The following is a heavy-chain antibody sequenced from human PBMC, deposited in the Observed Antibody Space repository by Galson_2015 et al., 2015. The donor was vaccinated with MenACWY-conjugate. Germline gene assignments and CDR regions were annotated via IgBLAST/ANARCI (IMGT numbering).Heavy chain of an antibody. CDR3: ARDLGAVAGSALFDR. V-gene: IGHV3-21*06. CDR2: ITSSSSYI. J-gene: IGHJ4*02. Sequence: SLRLSCAASGFTFSTYRMNWVRQAPGKGLEWVSAITSSSSYIFYADSVRGRFTISRDNTENLLFLQMNSLRVEDTAIYYCARDLGAVAGSALFDRWGQGTLVTVSS. D-gene: IGHD6-19*01. CDR1: GFTFSTYR.